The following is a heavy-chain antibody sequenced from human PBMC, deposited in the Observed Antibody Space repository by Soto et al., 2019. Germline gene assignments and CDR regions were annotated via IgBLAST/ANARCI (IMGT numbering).Heavy chain of an antibody. J-gene: IGHJ4*02. V-gene: IGHV4-61*05. Sequence: PSETLSLTCTISGDSISISSYYWSWIRQPPGKGLEWIGYIYYSGSTNYNPSLKSRVTISVDTSKNQFSLKLSSVTAADTAVYYCARHSEWLRFSPPKYYFDYWGQGTLVTVSS. CDR3: ARHSEWLRFSPPKYYFDY. CDR2: IYYSGST. CDR1: GDSISISSYY. D-gene: IGHD5-12*01.